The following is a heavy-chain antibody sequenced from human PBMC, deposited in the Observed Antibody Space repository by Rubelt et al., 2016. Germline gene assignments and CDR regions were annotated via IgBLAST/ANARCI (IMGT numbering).Heavy chain of an antibody. CDR3: ARSYCSGGSCYFFADY. V-gene: IGHV3-7*01. J-gene: IGHJ4*02. CDR2: IKQDGSEK. Sequence: GSGKGLEWVANIKQDGSEKYYVDSVKGRFTISRDNAKNSLYLQMNSLRVEDTAVYYCARSYCSGGSCYFFADYWGQGNLVIVYS. D-gene: IGHD2-15*01.